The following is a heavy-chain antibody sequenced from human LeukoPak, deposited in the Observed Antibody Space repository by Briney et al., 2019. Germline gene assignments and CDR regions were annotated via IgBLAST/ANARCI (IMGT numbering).Heavy chain of an antibody. CDR1: GGSITSSSHY. CDR3: ASTRGYSYGGYFDY. Sequence: PSETLSLTCTVSGGSITSSSHYWGWIRQPPGQGLQWIGLIYYDGSAYYNLSLKSRLTISIDTSKSQFSLQLSSVTAADTAVYYCASTRGYSYGGYFDYWGQGTLVTVSS. CDR2: IYYDGSA. J-gene: IGHJ4*02. V-gene: IGHV4-39*07. D-gene: IGHD5-18*01.